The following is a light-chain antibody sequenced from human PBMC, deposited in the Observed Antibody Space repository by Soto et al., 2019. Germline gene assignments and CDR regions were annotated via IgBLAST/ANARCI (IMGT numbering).Light chain of an antibody. J-gene: IGKJ1*01. CDR2: GAS. CDR1: QSVSSSY. V-gene: IGKV3-20*01. CDR3: QQYATSPTT. Sequence: EIVLTQSPATLSLSPGERATLSCRASQSVSSSYLAWYQHKPVQAPRFLIYGASTRATGIPDRFSGSGSGTDFTLTISRLEPEDFAVYYCQQYATSPTTFGQGTKVDI.